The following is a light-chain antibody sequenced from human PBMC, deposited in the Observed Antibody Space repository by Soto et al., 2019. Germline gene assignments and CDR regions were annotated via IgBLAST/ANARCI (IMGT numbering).Light chain of an antibody. CDR2: EVS. CDR3: SSYAGSNNFV. J-gene: IGLJ1*01. Sequence: QSVLTQPPSASGSPGQSVTISCTGTSSDVGGYNYVSWYQHHPGKAPKLMIYEVSKRPSGVPDRFSGSKSGNTASLTVTGLQAEDDADYYCSSYAGSNNFVFGTGTKVTVL. V-gene: IGLV2-8*01. CDR1: SSDVGGYNY.